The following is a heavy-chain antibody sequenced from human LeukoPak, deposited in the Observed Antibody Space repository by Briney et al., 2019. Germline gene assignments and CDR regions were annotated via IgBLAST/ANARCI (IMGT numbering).Heavy chain of an antibody. CDR3: AKGSGSGWYGLSDY. D-gene: IGHD6-19*01. Sequence: GGSLRLSCAASGFTFSSYAMSWVRQAPGKGLEWVSAISSSRGGTYYSDSVKGRFTISRDDSKNTLYLQMNSLRAEDTAVYYCAKGSGSGWYGLSDYWGQGTLVTVSS. J-gene: IGHJ4*02. CDR1: GFTFSSYA. CDR2: ISSSRGGT. V-gene: IGHV3-23*01.